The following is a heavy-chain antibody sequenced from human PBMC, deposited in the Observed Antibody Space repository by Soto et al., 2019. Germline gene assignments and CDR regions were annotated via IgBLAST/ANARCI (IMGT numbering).Heavy chain of an antibody. J-gene: IGHJ4*02. Sequence: QPGGSLRLSCAASGFTFSSDWMSWVRQAPGKGLEWVANIKQDGSEKYYVDSVKGRFTISRDNAKNSLYLQMNSLRAEDTAVYYCARDGYGDSASDYWGPGTLVTVSS. CDR3: ARDGYGDSASDY. D-gene: IGHD4-17*01. V-gene: IGHV3-7*03. CDR1: GFTFSSDW. CDR2: IKQDGSEK.